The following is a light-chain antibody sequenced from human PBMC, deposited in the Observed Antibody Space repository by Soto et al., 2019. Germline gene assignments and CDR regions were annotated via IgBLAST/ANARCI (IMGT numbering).Light chain of an antibody. CDR1: QSVSSSY. V-gene: IGKV3-20*01. Sequence: EIVLTQSPGTLSLPPGERATLSCRASQSVSSSYLAWYQQKPGQAPRLLIYGASGRATGIPDRFSGSGSGTDFTLTISRLEPEDFAVYYCQQYDSSPLTFGGGTKVEIK. CDR3: QQYDSSPLT. CDR2: GAS. J-gene: IGKJ4*01.